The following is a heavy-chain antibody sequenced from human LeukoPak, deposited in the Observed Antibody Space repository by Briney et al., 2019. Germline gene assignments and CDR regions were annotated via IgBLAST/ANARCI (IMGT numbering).Heavy chain of an antibody. V-gene: IGHV4-4*07. CDR2: IYTSGST. CDR1: GGSISSYY. D-gene: IGHD6-6*01. CDR3: ARLTRLSTSPDRYYLDY. Sequence: SETLSLTCTVSGGSISSYYWSWIRQPAGKGLEWIGRIYTSGSTNYNPSLKSRVTMSVDASKNQFSLKLSSVTAADSAVYYCARLTRLSTSPDRYYLDYWGQGTLVTVSS. J-gene: IGHJ4*02.